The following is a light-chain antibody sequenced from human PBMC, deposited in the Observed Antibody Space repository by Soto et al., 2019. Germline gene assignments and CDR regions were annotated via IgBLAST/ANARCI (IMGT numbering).Light chain of an antibody. CDR1: SSDVGNYIF. CDR2: DIN. Sequence: QSVLTQPASVSGSPGQSITISCTGTSSDVGNYIFVSWYRQHPGKAPKLMIYDINNRPSGVPNRFSGSKSGNTASLTISGLQAEDEADYYCVSYTTSASYVFGNGTKVSVL. CDR3: VSYTTSASYV. V-gene: IGLV2-14*01. J-gene: IGLJ1*01.